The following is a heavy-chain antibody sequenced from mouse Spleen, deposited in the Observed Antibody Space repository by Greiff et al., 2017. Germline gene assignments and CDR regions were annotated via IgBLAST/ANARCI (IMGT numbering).Heavy chain of an antibody. Sequence: EVQLQESGPELVKPGASVKISCKASGYSFTDYNMNWVKQSNGKSLEWIGVINPNYGTTSYNQKFKGKATLTVDQSSSTAYMQLNSLTSEESAGYYCARGAMNYGSTYFDYWGQGTTLTVSS. CDR1: GYSFTDYN. J-gene: IGHJ2*01. D-gene: IGHD1-1*01. V-gene: IGHV1-39*01. CDR2: INPNYGTT. CDR3: ARGAMNYGSTYFDY.